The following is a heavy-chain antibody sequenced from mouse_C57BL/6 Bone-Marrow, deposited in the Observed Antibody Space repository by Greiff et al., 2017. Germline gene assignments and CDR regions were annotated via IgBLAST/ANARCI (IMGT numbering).Heavy chain of an antibody. D-gene: IGHD1-1*01. CDR2: IDPSDSET. V-gene: IGHV1-52*01. Sequence: QVQLQQPGAELVRPGSSVKLSCKASGYTFTSYWMHWVKQRPIQGLEWIGNIDPSDSETHYNQKFKDKATLTVDKSSSTAYMQRSSLTSEDSAVYYCARERTYYGSSPYAMDYWGQGTSVTVSS. CDR1: GYTFTSYW. J-gene: IGHJ4*01. CDR3: ARERTYYGSSPYAMDY.